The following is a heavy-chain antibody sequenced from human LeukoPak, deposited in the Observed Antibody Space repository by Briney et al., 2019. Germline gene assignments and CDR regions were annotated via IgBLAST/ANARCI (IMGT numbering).Heavy chain of an antibody. CDR3: ARMTTDYGDYAPTIDY. V-gene: IGHV1-2*02. J-gene: IGHJ4*02. D-gene: IGHD4-17*01. Sequence: ASVKVSCKASGYTFTGYYMHWVRQAPGQGLEWMGWINPNSGGTNYAQKFQGRVTMTRDTSISTAYMELSRLRSDDTAVYHCARMTTDYGDYAPTIDYWGQGTLVTVSS. CDR1: GYTFTGYY. CDR2: INPNSGGT.